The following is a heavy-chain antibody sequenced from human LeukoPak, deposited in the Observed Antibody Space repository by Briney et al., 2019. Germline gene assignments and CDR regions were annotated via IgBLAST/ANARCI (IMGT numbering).Heavy chain of an antibody. CDR2: INPNSGGT. D-gene: IGHD5-24*01. CDR3: ARIGYNHYFDY. V-gene: IGHV1-2*02. CDR1: GYTFTDYY. J-gene: IGHJ4*02. Sequence: ASVKVSCKASGYTFTDYYLHWVRQAPGQGLEWMGWINPNSGGTNSAQTFQGRVTMTRDTSITTAYLDLSRLRSDDTAVYYCARIGYNHYFDYWGQGTLVAVSS.